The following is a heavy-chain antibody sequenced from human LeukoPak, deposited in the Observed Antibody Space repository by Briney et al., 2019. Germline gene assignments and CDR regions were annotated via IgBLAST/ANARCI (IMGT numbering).Heavy chain of an antibody. J-gene: IGHJ5*02. CDR2: ISGGGVNT. D-gene: IGHD3-22*01. CDR3: AKTLGYSGYFPP. CDR1: GFTFNSYA. V-gene: IGHV3-23*01. Sequence: QSGGSLRLSCAASGFTFNSYAMTWVRQAPGKGLEWVSAISGGGVNTYYADSVKGRFTISRDNSKNMLYLQMNSLRAEDTAVYYCAKTLGYSGYFPPWGQGTLVTVSS.